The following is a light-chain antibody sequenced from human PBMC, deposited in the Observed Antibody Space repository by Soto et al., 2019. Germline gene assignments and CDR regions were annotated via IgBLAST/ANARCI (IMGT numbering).Light chain of an antibody. CDR1: QSVSSN. V-gene: IGKV3-15*01. CDR3: QQYNNWPYT. Sequence: EIVMTQSPATLSVSPGERATISCRASQSVSSNLAWYQQKPGQAPRLLIYGASTRATGIPARFSGSGSGTEFTLTISSLQSEDVAVYYCQQYNNWPYTFGQGTKLEIK. CDR2: GAS. J-gene: IGKJ2*01.